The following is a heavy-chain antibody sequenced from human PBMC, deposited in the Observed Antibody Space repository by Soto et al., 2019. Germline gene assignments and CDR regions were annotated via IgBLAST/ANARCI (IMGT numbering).Heavy chain of an antibody. CDR3: ARMMITFGGVIASDAFDI. CDR1: GFTFSSYW. V-gene: IGHV3-74*01. D-gene: IGHD3-16*02. Sequence: EVQLVESGGGLVQPGGSLRLSCAASGFTFSSYWMHWVRQAPGKGLVWVSRINSDGSSTSYADSVKGRFIISRDNAKNTLYLQMNSLRAEDTAVYYCARMMITFGGVIASDAFDIWGQGTMVTVSS. J-gene: IGHJ3*02. CDR2: INSDGSST.